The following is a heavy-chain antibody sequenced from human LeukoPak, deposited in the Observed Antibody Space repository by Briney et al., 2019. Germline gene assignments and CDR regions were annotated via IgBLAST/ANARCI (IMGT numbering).Heavy chain of an antibody. J-gene: IGHJ4*02. D-gene: IGHD3-10*01. V-gene: IGHV4-34*01. CDR2: INHSGST. CDR1: GGSFSGYY. Sequence: SETLSLTCAVYGGSFSGYYWSWIRQPPGKGLEWIGEINHSGSTNYNPSLKSRVTISVDTSKNQFSLKLSSVTAADTAVYYCARTAMVRGVKGFDYWGQGTPVTVSS. CDR3: ARTAMVRGVKGFDY.